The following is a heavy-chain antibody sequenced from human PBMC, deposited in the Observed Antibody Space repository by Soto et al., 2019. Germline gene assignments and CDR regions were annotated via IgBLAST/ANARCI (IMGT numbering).Heavy chain of an antibody. CDR3: ARRYCSGGSCEGPPRNWFDP. Sequence: SETLSLTCAVYGGSFSGYYWSWIRQPPGKGLEWIGEINHSGSTNYNPSLKSRVTISVDTSKNQFSLKLSSVTAADTAVYYCARRYCSGGSCEGPPRNWFDPWGQGTLVTVSS. CDR2: INHSGST. CDR1: GGSFSGYY. D-gene: IGHD2-15*01. V-gene: IGHV4-34*01. J-gene: IGHJ5*02.